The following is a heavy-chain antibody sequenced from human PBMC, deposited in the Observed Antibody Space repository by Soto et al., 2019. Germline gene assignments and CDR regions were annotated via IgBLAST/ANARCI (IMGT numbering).Heavy chain of an antibody. D-gene: IGHD2-8*01. CDR2: ISGSGGST. Sequence: GGSLRLSCAASGFTFSSYAMSWVRQAPGKGLEWVSAISGSGGSTYYADSVKGRFTISRDNSKNTLYLQMNSLRAEDTAVYYCAKHRPGVDKYYYYGMDVWGQGTTVTVSS. CDR3: AKHRPGVDKYYYYGMDV. V-gene: IGHV3-23*01. J-gene: IGHJ6*02. CDR1: GFTFSSYA.